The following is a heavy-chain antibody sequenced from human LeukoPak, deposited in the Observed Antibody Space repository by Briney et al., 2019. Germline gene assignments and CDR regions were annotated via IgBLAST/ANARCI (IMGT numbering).Heavy chain of an antibody. CDR3: ARRAGAYSHPYDY. CDR2: ISYDGGNK. V-gene: IGHV3-30*03. J-gene: IGHJ4*02. CDR1: GFISSNYG. D-gene: IGHD4/OR15-4a*01. Sequence: GGSLRLSCAASGFISSNYGMHWVRQAPGKGLEWVAVISYDGGNKNYADSLKGRFTISRDNSKNTLYLQMNSLRVEDTAVYYCARRAGAYSHPYDYWGQGTLVTVSS.